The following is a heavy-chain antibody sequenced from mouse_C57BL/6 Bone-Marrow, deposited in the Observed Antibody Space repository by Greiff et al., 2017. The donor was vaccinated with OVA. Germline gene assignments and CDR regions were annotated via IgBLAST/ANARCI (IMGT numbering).Heavy chain of an antibody. V-gene: IGHV1-15*01. D-gene: IGHD2-1*01. Sequence: QVQLKESGAELVRPGASVTLSCKASGYTFTDYEMHWVKQTPVHGLEWIGAIDPETGGTAYNQKFKGKAILTADKSSSTAYMELRSLTSEDSAVYYCTYYGNLGYWGQGTTLTVSS. CDR3: TYYGNLGY. J-gene: IGHJ2*01. CDR2: IDPETGGT. CDR1: GYTFTDYE.